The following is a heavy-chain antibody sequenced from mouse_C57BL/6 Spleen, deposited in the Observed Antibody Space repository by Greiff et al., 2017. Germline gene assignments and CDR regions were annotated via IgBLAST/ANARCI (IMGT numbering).Heavy chain of an antibody. Sequence: VQLQQSGPELVKPGASVKISCKASGYAFSSSWMNWVKQRPGKGLEWIGRIYPGDGDTNYNGKFKGKATLTADKSSSTAYMQLSSLTSEDSAVYFCARSGYDYDLAYWGQGTLVTVSA. CDR1: GYAFSSSW. CDR2: IYPGDGDT. D-gene: IGHD2-4*01. J-gene: IGHJ3*01. CDR3: ARSGYDYDLAY. V-gene: IGHV1-82*01.